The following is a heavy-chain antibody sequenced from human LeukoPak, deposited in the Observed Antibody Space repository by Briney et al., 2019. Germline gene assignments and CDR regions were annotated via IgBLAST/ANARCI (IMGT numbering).Heavy chain of an antibody. CDR3: AKSEPSYYDSSGYYFDY. D-gene: IGHD3-22*01. CDR1: GFTVSSNY. J-gene: IGHJ4*02. CDR2: IYSGGST. Sequence: GGSLRLSCAASGFTVSSNYMSWVRQAPGKGLEWVSVIYSGGSTYYADSVKGRFTISRDNSKNTLYLQMNSLRAEDTAVYYCAKSEPSYYDSSGYYFDYWGQGTLVTVSS. V-gene: IGHV3-53*01.